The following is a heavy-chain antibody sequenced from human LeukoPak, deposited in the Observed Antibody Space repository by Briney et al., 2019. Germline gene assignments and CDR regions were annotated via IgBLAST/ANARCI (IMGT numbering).Heavy chain of an antibody. Sequence: GGSLRLSCAASGFTFTSYSMNWVRQAPGKGLEWVSTISGGGGSAYYADSVKGRFTISRDNSKNTLYLQVNSLRAEDTAVYYCAKGGKWDVTPFDYWGQGTLVTVSS. CDR2: ISGGGGSA. CDR1: GFTFTSYS. D-gene: IGHD1-26*01. J-gene: IGHJ4*02. V-gene: IGHV3-23*01. CDR3: AKGGKWDVTPFDY.